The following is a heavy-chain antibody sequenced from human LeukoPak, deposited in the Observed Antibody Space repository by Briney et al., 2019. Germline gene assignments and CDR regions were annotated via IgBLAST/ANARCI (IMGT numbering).Heavy chain of an antibody. Sequence: SQTLSLTCTVSGGSISSGSYYWSWIRQPAGKGLEWIGRIYTSGSTNYNPSLKSRVTISVDTSKNQFSLKLSSVTAADTAVYHCAREADCTNGVCYTHAFDIWGQGTMVTVSS. V-gene: IGHV4-61*02. D-gene: IGHD2-8*01. CDR3: AREADCTNGVCYTHAFDI. CDR2: IYTSGST. CDR1: GGSISSGSYY. J-gene: IGHJ3*02.